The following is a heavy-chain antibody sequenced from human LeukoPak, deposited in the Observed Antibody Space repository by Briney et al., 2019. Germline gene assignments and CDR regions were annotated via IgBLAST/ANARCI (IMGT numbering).Heavy chain of an antibody. V-gene: IGHV3-9*01. CDR3: AKDMSYGSGSYPFDY. J-gene: IGHJ4*02. CDR2: ISWNSGSI. D-gene: IGHD3-10*01. CDR1: GFTFDDYA. Sequence: GRSLRLSCAASGFTFDDYAMHWARQAPGKGLEWVSGISWNSGSIGYADSVKGRFTISRDNAKNSLYLQMNSLRAEDTALYCCAKDMSYGSGSYPFDYWGQGTLVTVSS.